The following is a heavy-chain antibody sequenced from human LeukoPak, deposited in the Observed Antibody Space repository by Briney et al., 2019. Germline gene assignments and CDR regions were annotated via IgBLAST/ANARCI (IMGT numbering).Heavy chain of an antibody. CDR2: ISYDGSNK. CDR1: GFTFSSYA. V-gene: IGHV3-30*04. Sequence: GGSLRLSCAASGFTFSSYAMHWVRQAPGKGLEWVAVISYDGSNKYYADSVKGRFTISRDNAKNSLYLQMNSLRAEDTAVYYCARDGYNIANDYWGQGTLVTVSS. CDR3: ARDGYNIANDY. J-gene: IGHJ4*02. D-gene: IGHD5-24*01.